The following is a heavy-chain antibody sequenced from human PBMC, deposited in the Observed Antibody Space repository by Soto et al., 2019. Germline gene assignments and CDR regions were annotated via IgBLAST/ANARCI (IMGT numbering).Heavy chain of an antibody. Sequence: EVQLVESGGGLVQPGGSLRLSCAASGFTFSNYAMHWVRQAPGKGLEYVSAISSNGGSTYYPNSVKGRFTISRDNSKNTLYLQMGSLRAEDMAVYYCAREGYCSSTSCYSFDYWGQGTLVTVSS. CDR3: AREGYCSSTSCYSFDY. V-gene: IGHV3-64*01. D-gene: IGHD2-2*01. CDR2: ISSNGGST. CDR1: GFTFSNYA. J-gene: IGHJ4*02.